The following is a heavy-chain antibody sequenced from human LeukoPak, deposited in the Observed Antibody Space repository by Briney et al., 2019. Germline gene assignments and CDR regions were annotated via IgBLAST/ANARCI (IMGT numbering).Heavy chain of an antibody. D-gene: IGHD6-13*01. CDR2: LSSSSSYI. J-gene: IGHJ4*02. CDR3: ARGGGSSWYSPIDY. CDR1: GFTFSSYS. V-gene: IGHV3-21*01. Sequence: GGSLRLSCAASGFTFSSYSMNWVRQVPGKGLEWVSSLSSSSSYIYYADSVKGRFTISRDNAKNSLYLQMNSLRAEDTAVYYCARGGGSSWYSPIDYWGQGTLVTVSS.